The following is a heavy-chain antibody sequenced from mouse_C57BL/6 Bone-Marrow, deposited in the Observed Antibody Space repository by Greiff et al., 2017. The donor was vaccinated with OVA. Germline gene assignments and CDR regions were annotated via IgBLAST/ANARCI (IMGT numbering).Heavy chain of an antibody. J-gene: IGHJ2*01. CDR1: GYTFTSYW. CDR3: AIGIYYYGCGIDY. CDR2: INPTDSDT. V-gene: IGHV1-74*01. Sequence: VQLQQPGAELVKPGASVKVSCKASGYTFTSYWMHWVKQRPGQGLEWIGRINPTDSDTNYNQKFKGKATVTVDKSSSTAYMQLSSLTSEDSAVYYCAIGIYYYGCGIDYWGQGTTVTVSS. D-gene: IGHD1-1*01.